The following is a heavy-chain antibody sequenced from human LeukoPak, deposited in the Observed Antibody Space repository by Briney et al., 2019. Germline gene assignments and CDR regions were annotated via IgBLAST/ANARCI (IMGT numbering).Heavy chain of an antibody. CDR3: AAGYCTGGSCYPHYYYGMDV. Sequence: SVKVSCKASGFTFTNSAVQWVRQARGQRLEWIGWIVVDSGNTNYAQKFQERVTITRDMSTSTAYMVLSSLRSEDTAVYYCAAGYCTGGSCYPHYYYGMDVWGQGTTVTVSS. J-gene: IGHJ6*02. D-gene: IGHD2-15*01. CDR1: GFTFTNSA. V-gene: IGHV1-58*01. CDR2: IVVDSGNT.